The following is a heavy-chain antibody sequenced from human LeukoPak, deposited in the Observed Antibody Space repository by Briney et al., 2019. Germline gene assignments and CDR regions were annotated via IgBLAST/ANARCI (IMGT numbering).Heavy chain of an antibody. D-gene: IGHD5-24*01. CDR3: ARQADFALVEMATIMFDY. Sequence: PSETLSLTCTVSGGSISTSSYYWGWIRQPPGKGLEWIGRLYHTGSTYYNPSLKSRVNISVDTSKNQFSLKLNSVTAADTAVYYCARQADFALVEMATIMFDYWGQGTLVTVSS. CDR1: GGSISTSSYY. V-gene: IGHV4-39*01. J-gene: IGHJ4*02. CDR2: LYHTGST.